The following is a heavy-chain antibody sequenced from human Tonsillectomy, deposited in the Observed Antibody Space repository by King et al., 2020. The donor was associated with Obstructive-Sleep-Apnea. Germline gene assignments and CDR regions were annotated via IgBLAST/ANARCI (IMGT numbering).Heavy chain of an antibody. Sequence: VQLVESGGVVVQPGGSLRLSCAASGFTFDDYAMYWVRQAPGKGLEWVSLISWDGGSTYFADSVKGRFTISRDNSKNSLYLQMNSLRAEDTALYYCAKDPRRWSNGYYYFDYWGQGTLVTVSS. J-gene: IGHJ4*02. CDR3: AKDPRRWSNGYYYFDY. V-gene: IGHV3-43D*03. D-gene: IGHD3-22*01. CDR1: GFTFDDYA. CDR2: ISWDGGST.